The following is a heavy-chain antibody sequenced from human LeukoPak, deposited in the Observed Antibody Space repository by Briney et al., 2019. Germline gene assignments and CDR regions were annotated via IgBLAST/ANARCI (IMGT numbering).Heavy chain of an antibody. D-gene: IGHD3-10*01. CDR2: IYHTGTT. J-gene: IGHJ4*02. V-gene: IGHV4-38-2*01. Sequence: SETLSLTCAVSGYSISSGYYWGWIRQPPGNGLEWIGSIYHTGTTHYNASLRTRVTISVDTSKNQFSLKLTSVTAADTAVYYCARVLAGSGNYDYWGQGTLVTVSS. CDR1: GYSISSGYY. CDR3: ARVLAGSGNYDY.